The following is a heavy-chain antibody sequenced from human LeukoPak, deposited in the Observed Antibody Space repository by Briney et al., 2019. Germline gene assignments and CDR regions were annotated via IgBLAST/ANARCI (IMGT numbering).Heavy chain of an antibody. CDR1: GGSISSYY. CDR2: IYYSGST. J-gene: IGHJ3*02. CDR3: ARDLTRDAFDI. Sequence: PSETLSLTCTVSGGSISSYYWSWIRQPPGKGLEWIGYIYYSGSTNYNPSLKSRVTMSVDTSKNQFSLKLSSVTAADTAVYYCARDLTRDAFDIWGQGTMVTVSS. D-gene: IGHD3-9*01. V-gene: IGHV4-59*12.